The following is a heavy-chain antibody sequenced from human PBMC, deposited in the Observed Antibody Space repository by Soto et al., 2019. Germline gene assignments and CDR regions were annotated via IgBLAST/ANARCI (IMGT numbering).Heavy chain of an antibody. Sequence: QVPLVQSGAEVKKPGASVKVSCKVSGYTLTELSMHWVRQAPGKGLEWMGGFDPEDGETVYTQKFQGRVTMTEDTSTNTAYMELSSLSSEDTAVYYSATREASLTDKREYYYSDMVVWSKGTRVTVCS. CDR2: FDPEDGET. V-gene: IGHV1-24*01. CDR1: GYTLTELS. D-gene: IGHD1-26*01. CDR3: ATREASLTDKREYYYSDMVV. J-gene: IGHJ6*03.